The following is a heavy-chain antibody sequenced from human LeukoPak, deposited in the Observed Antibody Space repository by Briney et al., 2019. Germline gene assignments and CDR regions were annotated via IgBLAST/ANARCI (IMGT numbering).Heavy chain of an antibody. J-gene: IGHJ4*02. V-gene: IGHV3-30*02. CDR1: GFTFSSYG. Sequence: GGSLRLSCAASGFTFSSYGMHWVRQAPGKGLEWVAFIRYDGTNKYYADSVKGRFTISRDNSMNTLYLQMNSLRAEDTAVYFCAKDRGTGRIVAATRGLDYWGQGNLVTVSS. CDR2: IRYDGTNK. CDR3: AKDRGTGRIVAATRGLDY. D-gene: IGHD2-15*01.